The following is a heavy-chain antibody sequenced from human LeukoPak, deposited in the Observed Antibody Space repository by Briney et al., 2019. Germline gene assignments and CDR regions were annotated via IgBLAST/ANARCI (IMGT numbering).Heavy chain of an antibody. D-gene: IGHD1-26*01. CDR1: GGSISSHY. CDR2: IYYRGST. J-gene: IGHJ4*02. V-gene: IGHV4-59*11. Sequence: SETLSLTCTVSGGSISSHYWSWIRQPPGKGLGRIGYIYYRGSTNYNPSLKSRVTISVDTSKNQFSLKLSSVTAAATAVYYCARALSSWEPFDYWGQGTLVTVSS. CDR3: ARALSSWEPFDY.